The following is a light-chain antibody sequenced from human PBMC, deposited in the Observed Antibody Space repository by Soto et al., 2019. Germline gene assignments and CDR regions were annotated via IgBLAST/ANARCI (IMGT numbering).Light chain of an antibody. J-gene: IGKJ2*01. CDR1: HSVSSSY. CDR2: GAS. CDR3: QHYGSSPYT. V-gene: IGKV3-20*01. Sequence: EIVLTQSPGTLSLSPGERATLSCRASHSVSSSYLAWYQQKPGQAPRLLISGASSRATGIPDRFSGSGSGTDFTLTISRLEPEDFAVYYCQHYGSSPYTFGQGNKLEIK.